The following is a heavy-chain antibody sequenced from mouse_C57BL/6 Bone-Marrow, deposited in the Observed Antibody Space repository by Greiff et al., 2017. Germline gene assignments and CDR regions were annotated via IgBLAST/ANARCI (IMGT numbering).Heavy chain of an antibody. CDR3: ARGNSTMITTGFAY. D-gene: IGHD2-4*01. Sequence: EVKLMESGGGLVQPGESLKLSCESNEYEFPSHDMSWVRKTPEKRLELVAAINSDGGSTYYPDTMERRFIISRDNNKKTLYLQMSSLRSEDTALYYCARGNSTMITTGFAYWGQGTLVTVSA. CDR1: EYEFPSHD. J-gene: IGHJ3*01. CDR2: INSDGGST. V-gene: IGHV5-2*01.